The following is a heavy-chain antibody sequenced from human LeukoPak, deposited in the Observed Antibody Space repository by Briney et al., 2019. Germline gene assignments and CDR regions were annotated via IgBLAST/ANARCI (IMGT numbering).Heavy chain of an antibody. V-gene: IGHV3-21*04. CDR3: ARCSDSSGYYPFDY. CDR2: ISSGSNYI. D-gene: IGHD3-22*01. Sequence: GGSLRLSCAASGFTFSSYSMVWVRQAPGKGLEWVSSISSGSNYIYYADSVKGRFTISRDNARTSLYLQMNSLRAEDTAVYYCARCSDSSGYYPFDYWGQGTLVTVSS. CDR1: GFTFSSYS. J-gene: IGHJ4*02.